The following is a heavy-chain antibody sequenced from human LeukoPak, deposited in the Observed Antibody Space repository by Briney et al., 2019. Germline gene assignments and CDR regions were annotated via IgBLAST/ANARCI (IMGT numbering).Heavy chain of an antibody. CDR1: GFTFSSYG. V-gene: IGHV3-30*02. CDR2: IRYDGRNK. D-gene: IGHD6-13*01. CDR3: AKDPRRYSRTGGYFDY. J-gene: IGHJ4*02. Sequence: GGSLRLSCAASGFTFSSYGMHWVRQAPGKGLDWVAFIRYDGRNKYYADSVKGRFTISRDNSKNTLYLRMNSLRAEDTAVYYCAKDPRRYSRTGGYFDYWGQGTLVTVSS.